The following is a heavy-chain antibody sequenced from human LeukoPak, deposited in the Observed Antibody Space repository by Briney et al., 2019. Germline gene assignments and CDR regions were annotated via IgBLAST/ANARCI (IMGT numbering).Heavy chain of an antibody. D-gene: IGHD6-13*01. CDR2: ISAYNGNT. Sequence: ASVKVSCKASGYTFTSYGISWVRQAPGQGLEWMGWISAYNGNTNYAQKLQGRVTMTTDTSTSTAYMELRSLRSDDTAVYYGARNSPYAAACDPFDYWGQGTLVTVSS. J-gene: IGHJ4*02. CDR1: GYTFTSYG. CDR3: ARNSPYAAACDPFDY. V-gene: IGHV1-18*01.